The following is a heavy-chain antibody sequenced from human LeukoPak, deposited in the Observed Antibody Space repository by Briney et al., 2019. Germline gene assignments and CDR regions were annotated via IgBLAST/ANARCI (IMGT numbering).Heavy chain of an antibody. CDR3: ARGIVVVPAAIRSWFDP. Sequence: LETLSLTCTVSGGSISNSSYYWGWIRQPPGKGLDWIGRIYYSGNTYYNPSLKSRVTISVDTSKNQFSLKLSSVTAADTAVYYCARGIVVVPAAIRSWFDPWGQGTLVTVSS. CDR1: GGSISNSSYY. V-gene: IGHV4-39*07. CDR2: IYYSGNT. J-gene: IGHJ5*02. D-gene: IGHD2-2*01.